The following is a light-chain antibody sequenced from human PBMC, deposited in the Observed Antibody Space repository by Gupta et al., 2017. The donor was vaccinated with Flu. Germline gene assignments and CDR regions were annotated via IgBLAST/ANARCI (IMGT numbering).Light chain of an antibody. CDR2: KNN. V-gene: IGLV1-47*01. CDR3: AAWDDSLSGYV. J-gene: IGLJ1*01. Sequence: SSSNIGSNYVCGHQHLPGTAPKVLIYKNNQRPSGVPDRFSGSRSGASASLAISGLRSEDEADYYCAAWDDSLSGYVFGTGTKVTVL. CDR1: SSNIGSNY.